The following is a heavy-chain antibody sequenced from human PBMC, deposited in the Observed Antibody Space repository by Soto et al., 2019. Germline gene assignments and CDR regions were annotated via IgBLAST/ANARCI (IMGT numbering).Heavy chain of an antibody. V-gene: IGHV4-39*01. D-gene: IGHD5-18*01. CDR3: AVNGGYSYGLPVDY. Sequence: SETMSLTFTVSGGTISSSRYYWGWIRPPPGKGLEWIGSIYYSGSTHYNPSLKSRVTISVDTSKNQFSLKLSSVTAADTAVYYCAVNGGYSYGLPVDYWGQGTLVTVSS. CDR2: IYYSGST. J-gene: IGHJ4*02. CDR1: GGTISSSRYY.